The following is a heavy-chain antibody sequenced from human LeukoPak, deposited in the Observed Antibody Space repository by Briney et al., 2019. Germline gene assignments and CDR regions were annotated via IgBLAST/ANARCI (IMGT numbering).Heavy chain of an antibody. J-gene: IGHJ4*02. D-gene: IGHD3-16*02. CDR1: GGSFSGYY. CDR2: INHSGST. Sequence: SETLSLTCAVDGGSFSGYYWSWIRQPPGKGLEWIGEINHSGSTNYNPSLKSRVTISVDTSKNQFSLKLSSVTAADTAVYYCARGRYVWGSYRPFDYWGQGTLVTVSS. V-gene: IGHV4-34*01. CDR3: ARGRYVWGSYRPFDY.